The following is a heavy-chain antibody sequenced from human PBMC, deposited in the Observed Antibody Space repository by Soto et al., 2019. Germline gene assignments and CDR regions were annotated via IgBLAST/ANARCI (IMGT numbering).Heavy chain of an antibody. D-gene: IGHD6-13*01. CDR3: ARSIAAAGTRYYYYGMDV. V-gene: IGHV5-51*01. J-gene: IGHJ6*02. Sequence: PGESLKISCKGSGYSFTSYWIGWVRQMPGKGLEWMGIIYPGDSDTRYSPSFQIQVTISADKSISTAYLQWSSLKASDTAMYYCARSIAAAGTRYYYYGMDVWGQGTTVTVSS. CDR2: IYPGDSDT. CDR1: GYSFTSYW.